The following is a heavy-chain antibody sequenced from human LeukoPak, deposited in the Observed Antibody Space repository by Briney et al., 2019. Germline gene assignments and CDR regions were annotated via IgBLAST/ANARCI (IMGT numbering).Heavy chain of an antibody. CDR1: GFTFSSHW. V-gene: IGHV3-7*01. CDR2: IKHEGSEK. CDR3: VRRGSAWSGFSSRKKMDV. J-gene: IGHJ6*04. Sequence: GGSLRLSCAASGFTFSSHWMTWVRQAPGKGLEWVANIKHEGSEKYYLDAVKGRFTISRDNVKNSVYLQMNSLRAEDTAVYYGVRRGSAWSGFSSRKKMDVWGKGTTVTVSS. D-gene: IGHD3-3*01.